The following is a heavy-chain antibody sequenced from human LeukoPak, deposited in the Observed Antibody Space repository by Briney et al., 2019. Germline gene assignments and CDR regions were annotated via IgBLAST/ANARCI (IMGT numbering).Heavy chain of an antibody. Sequence: PGESLRLSCAASGFTFSSYAMSWVRQAPGKGLEWVANIKQDGSEKYYVDSVKGRFTISRDNAKNSLYLQMNSLRAEDTAVYYCARDDCSSISCYHNWFDPWGQGTLVTVSS. CDR2: IKQDGSEK. D-gene: IGHD2-2*01. J-gene: IGHJ5*02. CDR1: GFTFSSYA. V-gene: IGHV3-7*01. CDR3: ARDDCSSISCYHNWFDP.